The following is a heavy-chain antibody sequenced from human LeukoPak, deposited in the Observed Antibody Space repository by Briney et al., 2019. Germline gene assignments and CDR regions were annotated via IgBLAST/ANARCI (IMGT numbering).Heavy chain of an antibody. CDR1: GGSISSYY. J-gene: IGHJ6*02. CDR3: ARSRRRPYYGMDV. D-gene: IGHD6-6*01. Sequence: SETLSLTCTVSGGSISSYYWSWIRQPPGKGLEWIGYIYHSGSTNYNPSLKSRVTISVDTSKNQFSLRLNSVTAADTAVHYCARSRRRPYYGMDVWGQGTTVTVSS. V-gene: IGHV4-59*01. CDR2: IYHSGST.